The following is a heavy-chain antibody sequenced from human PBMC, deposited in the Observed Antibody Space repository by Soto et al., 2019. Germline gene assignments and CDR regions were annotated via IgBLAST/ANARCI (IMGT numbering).Heavy chain of an antibody. Sequence: GESLKISCAASGFTFSSYAMSWVRQAPGKGLEWVSAISGSGGSTYYADSVKGRFTISRDNSKNTLYLQMNSLRAEDTAVYYCAKGRTSSMVRGIDLDPWGQGTLVTVSS. D-gene: IGHD3-10*01. V-gene: IGHV3-23*01. CDR3: AKGRTSSMVRGIDLDP. J-gene: IGHJ5*02. CDR1: GFTFSSYA. CDR2: ISGSGGST.